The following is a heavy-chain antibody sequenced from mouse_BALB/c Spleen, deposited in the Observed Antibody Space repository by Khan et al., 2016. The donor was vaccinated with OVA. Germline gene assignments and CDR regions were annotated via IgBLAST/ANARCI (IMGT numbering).Heavy chain of an antibody. D-gene: IGHD2-3*01. CDR3: ARQGGIYDGPFDY. V-gene: IGHV5-9-3*01. Sequence: EVELVESGGGLVKPGGSLKLSCAASGFTFSRYAMSWVRQTPEKRLEWVATISSGDTYYPDSVKGRFTISRDNAKNTQYLQMSSLRSEETAMYYCARQGGIYDGPFDYWGQGTTLTVSS. J-gene: IGHJ2*01. CDR2: ISSGDT. CDR1: GFTFSRYA.